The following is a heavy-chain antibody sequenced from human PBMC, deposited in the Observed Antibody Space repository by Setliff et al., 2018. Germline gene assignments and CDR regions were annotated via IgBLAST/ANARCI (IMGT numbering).Heavy chain of an antibody. V-gene: IGHV4-38-2*02. Sequence: PSETLSLTCTVSGYSITSGYIWGWIRQPPGKGLEWVGNIGHTGSINYNPSLKSRLTISRDTSKNQVSLKLNSVTATDTAVYYCARDLGHGGDSDYWGQGILVTVSS. CDR1: GYSITSGYI. CDR3: ARDLGHGGDSDY. D-gene: IGHD2-21*02. J-gene: IGHJ4*02. CDR2: IGHTGSI.